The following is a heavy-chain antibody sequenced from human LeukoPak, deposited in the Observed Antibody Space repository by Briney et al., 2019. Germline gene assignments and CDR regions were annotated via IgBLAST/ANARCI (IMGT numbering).Heavy chain of an antibody. J-gene: IGHJ4*02. CDR2: IYHSGST. V-gene: IGHV4-59*01. D-gene: IGHD3-22*01. CDR3: ARGRGDSSGYYYESGIVFDY. CDR1: GGSISSYY. Sequence: ASETLSLTCTVSGGSISSYYWSWIRQPPGKGLEWIGYIYHSGSTNYNPSLKSRVTISVDTSKNQFSLKLSSVTAADTAVYYCARGRGDSSGYYYESGIVFDYWGQGTLVTVSS.